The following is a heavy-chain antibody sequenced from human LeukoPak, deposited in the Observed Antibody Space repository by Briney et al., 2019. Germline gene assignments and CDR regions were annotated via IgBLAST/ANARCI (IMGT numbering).Heavy chain of an antibody. CDR1: GFTFSSRW. J-gene: IGHJ3*02. V-gene: IGHV3-74*01. D-gene: IGHD3/OR15-3a*01. CDR2: VNSDESST. CDR3: ASDDSCAFDI. Sequence: GGSLRLSCAASGFTFSSRWMHWVRRAPGKGLVWVSHVNSDESSTNYADSVKGRFTISRDNTKNTLYLQMNSLRAEDTAVYYCASDDSCAFDIWGQGTMVTVSS.